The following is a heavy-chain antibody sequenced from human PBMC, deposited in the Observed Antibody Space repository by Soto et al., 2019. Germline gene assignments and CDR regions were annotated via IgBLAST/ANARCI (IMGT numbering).Heavy chain of an antibody. D-gene: IGHD3-22*01. CDR3: AGAHYYYDSSVFFHY. V-gene: IGHV1-3*01. CDR2: INAGNGNT. Sequence: ASVKVSCKASGYTFTSYAIHWVRQAPGQRLEWMGWINAGNGNTKYSQKFQGRVTITRDTSASTAYMELSSLRSEDTAVYYCAGAHYYYDSSVFFHYGGRGSLVTVS. J-gene: IGHJ4*02. CDR1: GYTFTSYA.